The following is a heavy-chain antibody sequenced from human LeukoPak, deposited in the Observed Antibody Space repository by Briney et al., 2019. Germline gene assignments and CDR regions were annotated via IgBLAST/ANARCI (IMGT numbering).Heavy chain of an antibody. CDR3: ARPDYYYYDSSGYYYY. J-gene: IGHJ4*02. Sequence: SVKVSCKASGGTFSSYTISWVRQAPGQGLEWMGRIIPILGIANYAQKFQGRVTITADKSTSTAYMGLSSLRSEDTAVYYCARPDYYYYDSSGYYYYWGQGTLVTVSS. D-gene: IGHD3-22*01. V-gene: IGHV1-69*02. CDR2: IIPILGIA. CDR1: GGTFSSYT.